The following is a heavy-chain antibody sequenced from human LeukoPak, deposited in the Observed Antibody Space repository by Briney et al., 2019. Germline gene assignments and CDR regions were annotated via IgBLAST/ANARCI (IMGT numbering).Heavy chain of an antibody. J-gene: IGHJ5*02. CDR1: GGSISSGGYY. V-gene: IGHV4-31*03. Sequence: SETLSLTCTVSGGSISSGGYYWSWIRQHPGKGLEWIGYIYYSGSTYYNPSLKSRVTISVDTSKNQFALKLSSVPAEDTAVYYCARFPGYYKIWFDPWGQGTLVTVSS. D-gene: IGHD3-9*01. CDR2: IYYSGST. CDR3: ARFPGYYKIWFDP.